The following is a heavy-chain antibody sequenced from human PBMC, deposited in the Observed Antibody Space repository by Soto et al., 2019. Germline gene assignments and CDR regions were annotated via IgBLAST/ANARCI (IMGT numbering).Heavy chain of an antibody. CDR1: GGTFSSYA. CDR2: IIPIFGTA. D-gene: IGHD3-22*01. V-gene: IGHV1-69*13. Sequence: GSSVKVSCKASGGTFSSYAISWVRRAPGRGLEWMGGIIPIFGTANYAQKFQGRVTITADESTSTAYMELSSLRSEDTAVYYCARDTRRNYYDSGLCFDYWGQGTLVTVSS. J-gene: IGHJ4*02. CDR3: ARDTRRNYYDSGLCFDY.